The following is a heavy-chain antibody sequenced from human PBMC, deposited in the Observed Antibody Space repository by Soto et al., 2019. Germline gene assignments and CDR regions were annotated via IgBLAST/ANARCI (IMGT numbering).Heavy chain of an antibody. CDR1: GGSITSGGYS. Sequence: PSETLSLTCTVSGGSITSGGYSWIWIRQHPGKGLEWIGYIYYSGTTYYNPSLKSRLTISVDTSKNQFSLKLSSVTAADTATYYCAREGDCTNGVCYAYWGQGIQVTSPQ. J-gene: IGHJ4*02. CDR3: AREGDCTNGVCYAY. CDR2: IYYSGTT. D-gene: IGHD2-8*01. V-gene: IGHV4-31*03.